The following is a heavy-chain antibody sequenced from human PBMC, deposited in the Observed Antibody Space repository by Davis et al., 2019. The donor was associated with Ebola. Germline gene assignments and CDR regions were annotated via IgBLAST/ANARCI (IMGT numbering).Heavy chain of an antibody. CDR2: INSDGSTT. Sequence: HTAGSLSLSCAASGFTSSTYWMHWVRQAPGKGLVWVSRINSDGSTTTYADSVKGRFTISRDNAKNMLYLQMNSLRAEDTAVYYCARDQNWLRGDYWGQGTLVTVSS. J-gene: IGHJ4*02. CDR1: GFTSSTYW. CDR3: ARDQNWLRGDY. V-gene: IGHV3-74*01. D-gene: IGHD5-12*01.